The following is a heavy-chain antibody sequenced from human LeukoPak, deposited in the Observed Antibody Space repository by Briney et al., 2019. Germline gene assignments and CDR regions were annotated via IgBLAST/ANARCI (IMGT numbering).Heavy chain of an antibody. CDR2: INPTGTST. D-gene: IGHD4-17*01. V-gene: IGHV1-46*01. CDR3: ARTDSDYGDYVWFDP. Sequence: ASVKVSCKTSGCTFTNNWMHWVRQAPGQGLEWVGVINPTGTSTLYAQNFQGRVTLTRDMSTTTDYMELRSPTSEDTAVYYCARTDSDYGDYVWFDPWGQGTLVTVSS. CDR1: GCTFTNNW. J-gene: IGHJ5*02.